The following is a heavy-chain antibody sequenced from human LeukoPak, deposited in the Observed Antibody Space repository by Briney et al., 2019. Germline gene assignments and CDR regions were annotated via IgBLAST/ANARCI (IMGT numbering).Heavy chain of an antibody. J-gene: IGHJ4*02. Sequence: PSETLSLTCIVSGGSINSNIYSWGWIRQPPGKGLEWIGSMYYSGSTYYNPSLKSRVTISEDTSKNQFSLKLSSVTAADMAVYYCATHLGYCSGGTCYFDYWGQGTLVTVSS. D-gene: IGHD2-15*01. CDR1: GGSINSNIYS. V-gene: IGHV4-39*01. CDR3: ATHLGYCSGGTCYFDY. CDR2: MYYSGST.